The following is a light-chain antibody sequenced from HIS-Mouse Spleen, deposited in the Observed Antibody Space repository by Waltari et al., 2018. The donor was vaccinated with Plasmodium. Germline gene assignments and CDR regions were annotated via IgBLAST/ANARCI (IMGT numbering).Light chain of an antibody. Sequence: QSALTQPASVSGSPGQSITISCTGTSSDVGSYNLVSLYQQHPDKAPKLMIYEGSKRPSGVSNRFSGSKSGNTASLTISGLQAEDEADYYCCSYAGSSTWVFGGGTK. CDR3: CSYAGSSTWV. V-gene: IGLV2-23*01. CDR2: EGS. J-gene: IGLJ3*02. CDR1: SSDVGSYNL.